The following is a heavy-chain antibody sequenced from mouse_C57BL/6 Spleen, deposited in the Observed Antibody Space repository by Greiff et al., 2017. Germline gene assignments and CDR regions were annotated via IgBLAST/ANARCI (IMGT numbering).Heavy chain of an antibody. V-gene: IGHV1-69*01. Sequence: VQLQQPGAELVMPGASVKLSCKASGYTFTSYWMHWVKQRPGQGLEWIGEIDPSDSYTNYNQKFKGKSTLTVDKSSSTAYMQLSSLTSEDSAVYYCARSGLRLRQYYFDYWGQGTTLTVSS. CDR1: GYTFTSYW. CDR3: ARSGLRLRQYYFDY. CDR2: IDPSDSYT. D-gene: IGHD2-4*01. J-gene: IGHJ2*01.